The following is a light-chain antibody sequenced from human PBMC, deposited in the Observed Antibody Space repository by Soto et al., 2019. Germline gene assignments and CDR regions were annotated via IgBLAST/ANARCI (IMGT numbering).Light chain of an antibody. CDR2: GAS. CDR1: QSVSSD. J-gene: IGKJ1*01. V-gene: IGKV3-15*01. Sequence: EIVMTQSPATLSVSPGERVTLSCRASQSVSSDLAWYHQKPGQPPRLLVYGASTRATGTPARFSGSGSGTEFTLTISSLQSEDFAVYYCQQYSNWPRTFGQGTKVDIK. CDR3: QQYSNWPRT.